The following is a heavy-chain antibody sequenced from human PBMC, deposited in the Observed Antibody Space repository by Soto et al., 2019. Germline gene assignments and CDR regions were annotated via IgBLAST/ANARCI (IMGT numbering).Heavy chain of an antibody. Sequence: QVQLVESGGGVVQPGRSLRLSCAASGFTFSSYAMHWVRQAPGKGLEWVAVISYDGSNKYYADSVKGRFTISRDNSKNTLYLQMNSLRAEDTAVYYCASNDFWSGGRSNWFDPWGQGTLVTVSS. D-gene: IGHD3-3*01. CDR2: ISYDGSNK. V-gene: IGHV3-30-3*01. CDR1: GFTFSSYA. CDR3: ASNDFWSGGRSNWFDP. J-gene: IGHJ5*02.